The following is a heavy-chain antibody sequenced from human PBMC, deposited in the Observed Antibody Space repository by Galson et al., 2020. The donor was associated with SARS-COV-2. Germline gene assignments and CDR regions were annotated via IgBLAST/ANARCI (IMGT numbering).Heavy chain of an antibody. CDR2: IYYSGPT. Sequence: SETLSLTCTVSGGFISGYYWSWIRQSPGKGLEWIGDIYYSGPTNYHPSLKSRVTISVDTSKIHFSLKLSSVTAADTAVYYCARRRRLDGFDIWGQGTMVTVSS. CDR3: ARRRRLDGFDI. CDR1: GGFISGYY. V-gene: IGHV4-59*08. J-gene: IGHJ3*02.